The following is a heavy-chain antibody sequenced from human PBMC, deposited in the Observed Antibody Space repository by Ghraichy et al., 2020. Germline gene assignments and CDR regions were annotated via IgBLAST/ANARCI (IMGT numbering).Heavy chain of an antibody. J-gene: IGHJ5*02. CDR3: ARNPNRGDVAFGCWSESSYNWFDP. D-gene: IGHD3-3*01. Sequence: GGSLRLSCAASGFTFSSYWMHWVRQAPGEGLVWVSLINSDGRTRTYADSVKGRFTISRDNSKNTLYLEMNSLRVEDTAVYYCARNPNRGDVAFGCWSESSYNWFDPWSQATLVTVSS. V-gene: IGHV3-74*01. CDR2: INSDGRTR. CDR1: GFTFSSYW.